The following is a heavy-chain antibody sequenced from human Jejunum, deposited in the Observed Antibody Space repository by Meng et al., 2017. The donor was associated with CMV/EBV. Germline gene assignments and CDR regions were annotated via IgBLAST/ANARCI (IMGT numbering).Heavy chain of an antibody. CDR2: IKEDGSEM. D-gene: IGHD3-16*01. J-gene: IGHJ4*02. V-gene: IGHV3-7*01. CDR3: ARDGGRKEDY. Sequence: SCAASGFTFRNYWMTWVRQAPGKGLEWVANIKEDGSEMYYVDSVKGRFTISRDNTKNSLYLQMISLRAEDTAVYCCARDGGRKEDYWGQGTLVTVSS. CDR1: GFTFRNYW.